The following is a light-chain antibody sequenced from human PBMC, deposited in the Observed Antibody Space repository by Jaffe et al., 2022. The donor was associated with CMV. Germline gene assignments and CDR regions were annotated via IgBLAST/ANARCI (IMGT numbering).Light chain of an antibody. Sequence: QSMLTQPPSVSGAPGQRVTISCTGSSSNIGAGYGVHWYQQLPGTAPKLLIYGNITRPSGVPGRFSGSKSGTSASLAITGLQAEDEADYYCQSYDNTLSGSLVWVFGGGTKLTVL. CDR3: QSYDNTLSGSLVWV. J-gene: IGLJ3*02. CDR1: SSNIGAGYG. CDR2: GNI. V-gene: IGLV1-40*01.